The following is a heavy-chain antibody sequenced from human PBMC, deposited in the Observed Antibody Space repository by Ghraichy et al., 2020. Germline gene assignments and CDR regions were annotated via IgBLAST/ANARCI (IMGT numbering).Heavy chain of an antibody. CDR3: ARGAPPDYDYVWGSYRYYYYYGMDV. V-gene: IGHV1-46*01. CDR1: GYTFTSYY. CDR2: INPSGGST. J-gene: IGHJ6*02. D-gene: IGHD3-16*02. Sequence: ASVKVSCKASGYTFTSYYMHWVRQAPGQGLEWMGIINPSGGSTSSAQKFQGRVTMTRDTSTSTVYMELSSLRSEDTAVYYCARGAPPDYDYVWGSYRYYYYYGMDVWGQGTTVTVSS.